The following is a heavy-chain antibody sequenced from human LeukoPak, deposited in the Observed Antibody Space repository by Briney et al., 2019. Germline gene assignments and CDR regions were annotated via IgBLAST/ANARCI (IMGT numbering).Heavy chain of an antibody. CDR3: ASAVSRWMGREVVTEYYFDY. Sequence: GASVKVSCKASGYTFTSYAMHWVRQAPGQRLEWMGWINAGNGNTKYSQKFQGRVTITRDTSASTAYMELSSLRSEDTAVYYCASAVSRWMGREVVTEYYFDYWGQGTLVTVSS. J-gene: IGHJ4*02. CDR2: INAGNGNT. CDR1: GYTFTSYA. D-gene: IGHD3-22*01. V-gene: IGHV1-3*01.